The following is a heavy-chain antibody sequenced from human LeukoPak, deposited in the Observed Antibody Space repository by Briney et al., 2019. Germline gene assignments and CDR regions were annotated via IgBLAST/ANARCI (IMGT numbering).Heavy chain of an antibody. J-gene: IGHJ4*02. CDR3: AKDKGSSSWPIFDY. CDR2: ISYDGSNK. D-gene: IGHD6-13*01. V-gene: IGHV3-30*18. CDR1: GFTFSSYG. Sequence: GGSLRLSCAASGFTFSSYGMHWVCQAPGKGLEWVAVISYDGSNKYYADSVKGRFTISRDNSKNTLYLQMNSLRAEDTAVYYCAKDKGSSSWPIFDYWGQGTLVTVSS.